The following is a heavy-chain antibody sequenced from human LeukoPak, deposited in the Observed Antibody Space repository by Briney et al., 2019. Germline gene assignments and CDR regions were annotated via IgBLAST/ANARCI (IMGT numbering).Heavy chain of an antibody. V-gene: IGHV1-69*13. Sequence: LVKVSCKASGGTFSSYAISWVRQAPGQGLEWMGGIIPIFGTANYAQKFQGRVTITADESTSTAYMELSSLRSEDTAVYYCARDFGEQWLVPPEYYYYGMDVWGQGTTVTVSS. D-gene: IGHD6-19*01. J-gene: IGHJ6*02. CDR1: GGTFSSYA. CDR3: ARDFGEQWLVPPEYYYYGMDV. CDR2: IIPIFGTA.